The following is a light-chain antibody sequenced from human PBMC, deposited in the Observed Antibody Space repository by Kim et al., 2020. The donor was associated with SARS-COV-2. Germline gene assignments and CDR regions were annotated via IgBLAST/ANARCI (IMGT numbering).Light chain of an antibody. CDR1: KLGDKY. CDR3: QAWDSSTVV. Sequence: SVAPGQTASITCSGDKLGDKYACWYQQKPGQSPVVVIHQDSKRPSGIPERFSGSNSGNTATLTISVTQAMDEADYYCQAWDSSTVVFGGGTKLTVL. V-gene: IGLV3-1*01. J-gene: IGLJ2*01. CDR2: QDS.